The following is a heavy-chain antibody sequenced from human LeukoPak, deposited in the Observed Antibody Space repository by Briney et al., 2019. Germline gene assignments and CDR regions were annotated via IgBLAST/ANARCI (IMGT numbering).Heavy chain of an antibody. Sequence: SETLSLTCTVSGGSMSSYSWNWVRHPPGKGLEWIWYIYYSGSTNYNPSPKSRVTISVDTSKEPFSLNLRSVTAADTAIYYCARQHDSGWAGFGYWGLGILVTVSS. CDR3: ARQHDSGWAGFGY. J-gene: IGHJ4*02. D-gene: IGHD6-19*01. CDR2: IYYSGST. CDR1: GGSMSSYS. V-gene: IGHV4-59*08.